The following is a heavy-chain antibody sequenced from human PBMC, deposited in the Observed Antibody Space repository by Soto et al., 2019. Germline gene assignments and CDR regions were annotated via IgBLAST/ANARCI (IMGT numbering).Heavy chain of an antibody. J-gene: IGHJ6*02. CDR3: ARARRGYYYYYGMDV. CDR1: GGSISSYY. D-gene: IGHD3-10*01. Sequence: PSETLSLTCTVSGGSISSYYWSWIRQPPGKGLEWIGYIYYSGSTNYNPSLKSRVTISVDTSKNQFSLKLSSVTAADTAVYYCARARRGYYYYYGMDVWGQGPTVPVSS. V-gene: IGHV4-59*01. CDR2: IYYSGST.